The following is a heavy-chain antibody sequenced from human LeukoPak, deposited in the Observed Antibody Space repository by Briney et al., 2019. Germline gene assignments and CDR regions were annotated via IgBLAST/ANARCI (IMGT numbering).Heavy chain of an antibody. CDR2: INHNGST. CDR3: ARGGFWSGYYGE. V-gene: IGHV4-34*01. D-gene: IGHD3-3*01. CDR1: GGPFSGYY. Sequence: SETLSLTCAVYGGPFSGYYWSWIRQPPGKGLEWIGEINHNGSTNYNPSLKSRVTISVDTSKNQFSLKLSSVTAADTAVYYCARGGFWSGYYGEWGRGTLVTVSS. J-gene: IGHJ4*02.